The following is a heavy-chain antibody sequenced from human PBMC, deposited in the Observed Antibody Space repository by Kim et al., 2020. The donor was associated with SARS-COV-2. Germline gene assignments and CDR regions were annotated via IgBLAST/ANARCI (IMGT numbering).Heavy chain of an antibody. V-gene: IGHV3-30*04. D-gene: IGHD3-10*01. Sequence: GGSLRLSCAASGFTFSSYAMHWVRQAPGKGLEWVAVISYDGSNKYYADSVKGRFTISRDNSKNTLYLQMNSLRAEDTAVYYCAREGVWFGDFHYWGQGTLVTVSS. CDR1: GFTFSSYA. CDR2: ISYDGSNK. J-gene: IGHJ4*02. CDR3: AREGVWFGDFHY.